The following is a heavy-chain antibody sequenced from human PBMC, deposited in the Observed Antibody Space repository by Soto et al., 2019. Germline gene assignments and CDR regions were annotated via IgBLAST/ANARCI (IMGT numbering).Heavy chain of an antibody. CDR2: IEWDDDK. J-gene: IGHJ5*02. Sequence: ALTECCNRAPFSHTTTGMCVSWIRQPPGKALEWLALIEWDDDKYYNPSLEARLTVSKDTSKNQVILAMTNMDLGDTDTYYWTRYWYSRVKVTCAAWGQ. D-gene: IGHD1-26*01. V-gene: IGHV2-70*01. CDR3: TRYWYSRVKVTCAA. CDR1: PFSHTTTGMC.